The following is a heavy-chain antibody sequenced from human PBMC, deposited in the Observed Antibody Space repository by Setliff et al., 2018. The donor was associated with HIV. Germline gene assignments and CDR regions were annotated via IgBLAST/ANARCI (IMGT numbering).Heavy chain of an antibody. J-gene: IGHJ4*02. D-gene: IGHD7-27*01. V-gene: IGHV3-66*02. CDR3: ARVDNWGSDFYFDY. CDR2: KYSGGNT. CDR1: GFSVSSNH. Sequence: GGSLRLSCAASGFSVSSNHMRWVRQAPGKGLEWISVKYSGGNTNYADSVRGRFTVARDESRNTLHLQMNNLRAEDTAVYYCARVDNWGSDFYFDYWGQGTLVTVSS.